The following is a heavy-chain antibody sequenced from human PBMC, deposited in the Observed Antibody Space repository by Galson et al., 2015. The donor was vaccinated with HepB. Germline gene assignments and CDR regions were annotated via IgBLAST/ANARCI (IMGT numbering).Heavy chain of an antibody. CDR3: ARDQYYYDSGSYLNWFDP. J-gene: IGHJ5*02. Sequence: SVKVSCKASGYIFTSYGISWVRQAPGQGLEWMGWINAYNGNTDYAQKLQGRVTMTTDISTSTAYMELRSLRSDDTAVYYCARDQYYYDSGSYLNWFDPWGQGTLVTVSS. CDR2: INAYNGNT. CDR1: GYIFTSYG. D-gene: IGHD3-10*01. V-gene: IGHV1-18*01.